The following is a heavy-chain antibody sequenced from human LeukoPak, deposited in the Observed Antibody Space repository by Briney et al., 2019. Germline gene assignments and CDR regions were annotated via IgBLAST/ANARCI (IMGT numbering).Heavy chain of an antibody. Sequence: GASVKVSCKASGGTFSSYAISWVRQAPGQGLEWMGRIIPIFGIANYAQKFQGRVTITADKSTSTAYMELSSLRSEDTAVYYCARDLYSSGWYYYYYGMDVWGQGTTVIVSS. CDR2: IIPIFGIA. D-gene: IGHD6-19*01. CDR3: ARDLYSSGWYYYYYGMDV. V-gene: IGHV1-69*04. CDR1: GGTFSSYA. J-gene: IGHJ6*02.